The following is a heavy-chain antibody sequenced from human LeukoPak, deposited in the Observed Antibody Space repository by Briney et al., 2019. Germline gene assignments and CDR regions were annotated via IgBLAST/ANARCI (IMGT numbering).Heavy chain of an antibody. CDR3: ARVKQWDNWFDP. CDR2: INPNSGGT. Sequence: ASVKVSCKASGYTFTGCYMHWVRQAPGQGLGWMGWINPNSGGTNYAQKFQGRVTMTRDTSISTAYMELSRLRSDDTAVYYCARVKQWDNWFDPWGQGTLVTVSS. CDR1: GYTFTGCY. D-gene: IGHD6-19*01. J-gene: IGHJ5*02. V-gene: IGHV1-2*02.